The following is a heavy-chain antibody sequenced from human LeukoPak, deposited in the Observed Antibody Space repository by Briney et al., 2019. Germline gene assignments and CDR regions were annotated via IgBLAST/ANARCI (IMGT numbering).Heavy chain of an antibody. CDR2: VNPNNGAT. Sequence: ASVNVSCKASGYTITGYYLHWVRQAPGQGLEWMGWVNPNNGATNYAQKFQGRVTMTRGTSISTAYMELSRLGSDDTAVYYCARASGNYYVMDVWGQGTTVSVSS. CDR3: ARASGNYYVMDV. J-gene: IGHJ6*02. V-gene: IGHV1-2*02. CDR1: GYTITGYY.